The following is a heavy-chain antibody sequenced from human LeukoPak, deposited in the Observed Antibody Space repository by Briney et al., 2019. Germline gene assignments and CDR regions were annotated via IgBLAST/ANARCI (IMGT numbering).Heavy chain of an antibody. V-gene: IGHV3-30-3*01. J-gene: IGHJ4*02. CDR2: ISYDGSNK. Sequence: GGSLRLSCAASGFTFSSYAMHWVRQAPGKGLEWVAVISYDGSNKYYADSVKGRFTISRDDSKNTLYLQMNSLRAEDTAVYYCAGDGSGGVVAASPGAIDYWGQGTLVTVSS. CDR1: GFTFSSYA. D-gene: IGHD2-15*01. CDR3: AGDGSGGVVAASPGAIDY.